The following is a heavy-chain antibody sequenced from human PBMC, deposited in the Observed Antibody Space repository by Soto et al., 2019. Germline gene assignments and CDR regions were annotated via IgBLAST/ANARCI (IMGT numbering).Heavy chain of an antibody. CDR2: ISAYNGNT. CDR1: GYTFTSYG. D-gene: IGHD3-22*01. J-gene: IGHJ4*02. Sequence: QVQLVQSGAEVKKPGASVKVSCKASGYTFTSYGISWVRQAPGQGLEWMGWISAYNGNTNYAQTLQGRVTMTTDTSTSTAYMELRSLRSDDTAVYYCARGPPPYYDGSGYYKYFDYWGQGALVTVSS. CDR3: ARGPPPYYDGSGYYKYFDY. V-gene: IGHV1-18*01.